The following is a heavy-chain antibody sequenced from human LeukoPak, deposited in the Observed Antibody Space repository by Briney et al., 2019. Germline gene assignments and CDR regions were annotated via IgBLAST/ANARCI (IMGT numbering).Heavy chain of an antibody. CDR2: INVGNANT. CDR3: ARDYGMDV. V-gene: IGHV1-3*01. Sequence: ASVKVSCKASGYSFTNRAIHWVRQAPGQRLEWMGWINVGNANTKYSQKFQGRVTITRDTSASTAYMELSSLRSEDTAVYYCARDYGMDVWGQGTTVTVSS. CDR1: GYSFTNRA. J-gene: IGHJ6*02.